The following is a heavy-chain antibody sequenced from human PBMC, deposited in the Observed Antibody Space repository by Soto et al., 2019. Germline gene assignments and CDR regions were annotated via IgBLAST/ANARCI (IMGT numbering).Heavy chain of an antibody. CDR3: AKDDKGRIAVSGLDY. CDR2: ISYDGRNK. V-gene: IGHV3-30*18. J-gene: IGHJ4*02. Sequence: QVQLVESGGGVVQPGRSLRLSCAASGFTFSSYGMHWVRQAPGKGLEWVAVISYDGRNKYYADSVKGRFTISRDNSKNTLYLQMNSPRADDTAVYYCAKDDKGRIAVSGLDYWGQGTLVTVSS. CDR1: GFTFSSYG. D-gene: IGHD6-19*01.